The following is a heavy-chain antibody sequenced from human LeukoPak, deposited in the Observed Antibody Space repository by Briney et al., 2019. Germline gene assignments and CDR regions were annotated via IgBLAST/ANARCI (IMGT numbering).Heavy chain of an antibody. CDR1: GGSITTYY. V-gene: IGHV4-4*07. J-gene: IGHJ6*04. Sequence: SETLSLTCTVSGGSITTYYWSWIRQPAGKGLEWIGRIYTSGSTYYNPSLKSRVTMSVDTSKNQFSLQLNSVTAADTAVYYCATSAYSGYDWGESSTDVWGKGTTVTVFS. D-gene: IGHD5-12*01. CDR3: ATSAYSGYDWGESSTDV. CDR2: IYTSGST.